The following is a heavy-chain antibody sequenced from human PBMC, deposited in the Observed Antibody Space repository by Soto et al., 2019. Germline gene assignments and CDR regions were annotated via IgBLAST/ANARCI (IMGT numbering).Heavy chain of an antibody. Sequence: QLQLHESGPGLVKPSETLSLTCTVSGGSISSRSYYWGWIRQPPGKGLEWIGSIYYSGNKYYNPSLKSRVTISVDTSKKQFSLKLGSVTAADTAVYYCARQVRYSSGWYVAWYYYYGMDVWGQGTTVTVSS. CDR2: IYYSGNK. V-gene: IGHV4-39*01. CDR3: ARQVRYSSGWYVAWYYYYGMDV. CDR1: GGSISSRSYY. D-gene: IGHD6-19*01. J-gene: IGHJ6*02.